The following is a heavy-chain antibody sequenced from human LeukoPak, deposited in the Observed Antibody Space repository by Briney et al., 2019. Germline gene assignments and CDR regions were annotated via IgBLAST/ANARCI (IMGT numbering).Heavy chain of an antibody. Sequence: SETLSLTCTVSGGSISSSSYYWGWIRQPPGKGLEWIGSIYYSGSTYYNPSLKSRVTISVDTSKNQFSLKLSSVTAADTAVYYCARVEEGYRIYWGQGTLVTVSS. V-gene: IGHV4-39*07. CDR2: IYYSGST. CDR1: GGSISSSSYY. D-gene: IGHD5-24*01. J-gene: IGHJ4*02. CDR3: ARVEEGYRIY.